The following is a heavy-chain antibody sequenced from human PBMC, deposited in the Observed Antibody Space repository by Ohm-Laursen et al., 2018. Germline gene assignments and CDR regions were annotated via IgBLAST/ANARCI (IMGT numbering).Heavy chain of an antibody. CDR1: GGSVRSDY. V-gene: IGHV4-59*02. D-gene: IGHD4-23*01. Sequence: SETLSLTCTVSGGSVRSDYWSWIRQPPGKGLEWIGHISYTGYTSYKSSLKSRVTISLDTSRKHFSLRLTSLAAADTAVYYCARGSNEYGGLYFPHWGQGTLVTVSS. CDR3: ARGSNEYGGLYFPH. J-gene: IGHJ1*01. CDR2: ISYTGYT.